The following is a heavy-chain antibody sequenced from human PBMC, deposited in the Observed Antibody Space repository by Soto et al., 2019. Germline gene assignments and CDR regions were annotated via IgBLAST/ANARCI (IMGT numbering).Heavy chain of an antibody. D-gene: IGHD6-19*01. CDR2: IYYTGNP. CDR1: GGSVSSGSHY. Sequence: SETLSLTCTVSGGSVSSGSHYWTWIRQPPGKGLEWIGYIYYTGNPNYSPSLKSRVTISVDTSKNQFSLKLTSVTAADTAVYYXARDCALAVAGPGWFDPWGPGTLVTVSS. J-gene: IGHJ5*02. V-gene: IGHV4-61*01. CDR3: ARDCALAVAGPGWFDP.